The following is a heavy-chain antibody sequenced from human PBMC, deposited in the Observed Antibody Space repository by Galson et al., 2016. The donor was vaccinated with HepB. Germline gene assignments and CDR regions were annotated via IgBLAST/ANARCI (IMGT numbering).Heavy chain of an antibody. CDR2: IYSGGST. J-gene: IGHJ6*03. Sequence: SLRLSCAASGFTVSTNFMSWVRQAPGKGLEWVAVIYSGGSTYYADSVKGRFTISRDSSKNTMYLQMNSLRAEDTAVYYCAREMVHYYMDVGGKGTTVTVSS. CDR3: AREMVHYYMDV. V-gene: IGHV3-53*01. CDR1: GFTVSTNF. D-gene: IGHD3-10*01.